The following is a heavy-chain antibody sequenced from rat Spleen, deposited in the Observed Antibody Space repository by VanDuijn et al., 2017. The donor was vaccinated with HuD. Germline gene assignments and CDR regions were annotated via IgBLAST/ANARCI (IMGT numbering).Heavy chain of an antibody. CDR2: ISTGGGNT. CDR1: GFTFSNYD. Sequence: EVQLVESGGGLVQPGRSMKLSCAASGFTFSNYDMAWVRQAPTKGLEWVASISTGGGNTHYRDSVKGRFTISKNNAKNTLYLQMDSLRSEDTATYYCAREDYAGPHYFDYWGQGVMVTVSS. CDR3: AREDYAGPHYFDY. D-gene: IGHD1-12*02. V-gene: IGHV5-25*01. J-gene: IGHJ2*01.